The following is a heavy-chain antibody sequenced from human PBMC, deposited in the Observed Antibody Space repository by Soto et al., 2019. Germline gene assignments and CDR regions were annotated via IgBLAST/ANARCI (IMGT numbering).Heavy chain of an antibody. V-gene: IGHV3-13*01. CDR2: IGTAGDT. D-gene: IGHD3-10*01. Sequence: GGSLRLSCAASGFTVSSYDMHWVRQATGKGLEWVSAIGTAGDTYYPGSVKGRFTISRENAKNSLYLQMNSLRAGDTAVYYCARVGRGEYFDYWGQGTLVTVSS. J-gene: IGHJ4*02. CDR1: GFTVSSYD. CDR3: ARVGRGEYFDY.